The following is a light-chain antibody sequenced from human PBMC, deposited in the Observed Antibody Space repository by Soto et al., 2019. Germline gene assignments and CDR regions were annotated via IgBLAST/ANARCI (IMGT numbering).Light chain of an antibody. Sequence: DIHMTQSASTLSASVGDRVTITCRASQNIRSSLAWYQQKPGKAPKLLIYAASSLQSGVPSRFSGSGSGTDFTLTISSLPPEDFATYYCQQSYSNPRTFGQGTKVDIK. V-gene: IGKV1-39*01. CDR2: AAS. CDR3: QQSYSNPRT. CDR1: QNIRSS. J-gene: IGKJ1*01.